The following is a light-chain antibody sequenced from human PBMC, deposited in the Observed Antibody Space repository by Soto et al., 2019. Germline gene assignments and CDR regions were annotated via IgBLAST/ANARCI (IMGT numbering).Light chain of an antibody. CDR1: QSVSSNY. V-gene: IGKV3-20*01. CDR3: QQYDTSPRT. CDR2: GAS. Sequence: EIVLTQSPGTLSLSPGERATLSCRASQSVSSNYLAWYQQKRGQAPRLLIYGASSRATGIPTRFSGSGSGTDFPLTLSRLEPEDFAVYSCQQYDTSPRTFGQGTKVEI. J-gene: IGKJ1*01.